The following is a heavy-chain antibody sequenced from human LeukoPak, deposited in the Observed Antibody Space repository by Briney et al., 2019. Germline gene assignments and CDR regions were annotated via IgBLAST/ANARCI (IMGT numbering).Heavy chain of an antibody. CDR1: GFTFGDYA. CDR3: TRDRGAYNLYDY. V-gene: IGHV3-49*03. J-gene: IGHJ4*02. Sequence: GGSLRLSCTASGFTFGDYAMSWIRQAPGKGLEWVGFIRSKAYGETADYAASVKGRFTISRDDSKAIAYLQMNSLKTEDTAVYHCTRDRGAYNLYDYWGQGTLVTVSS. D-gene: IGHD1-1*01. CDR2: IRSKAYGETA.